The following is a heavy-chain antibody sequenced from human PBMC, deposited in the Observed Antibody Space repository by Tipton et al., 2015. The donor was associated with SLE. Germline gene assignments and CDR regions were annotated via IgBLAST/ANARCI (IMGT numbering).Heavy chain of an antibody. D-gene: IGHD6-19*01. CDR2: IYYSGST. CDR3: ARGGAVAAYYYYGMAV. CDR1: GGSISSYY. V-gene: IGHV4-59*01. Sequence: LRLSCTVSGGSISSYYWSWIRQPPGKGLEWIGYIYYSGSTNYNPSLKSRVTISVDTSKNQFSLKLSSVTAADTAVYYCARGGAVAAYYYYGMAVWGHGTTVPVS. J-gene: IGHJ6*02.